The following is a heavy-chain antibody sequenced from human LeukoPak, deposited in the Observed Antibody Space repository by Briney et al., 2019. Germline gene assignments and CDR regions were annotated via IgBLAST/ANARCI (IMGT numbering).Heavy chain of an antibody. J-gene: IGHJ3*02. V-gene: IGHV4-4*07. CDR1: GGSISDYY. Sequence: SETLSLTCTVSGGSISDYYWSWIRQPAGKGLEWIGRIYTSGSTNDNPSLRSRVTMSVDTSKNQFSLKLSSLTAADTAVYYCARGLIPVAARFSRSSPNRDDAFDIWGQGTMVTVSS. D-gene: IGHD6-19*01. CDR2: IYTSGST. CDR3: ARGLIPVAARFSRSSPNRDDAFDI.